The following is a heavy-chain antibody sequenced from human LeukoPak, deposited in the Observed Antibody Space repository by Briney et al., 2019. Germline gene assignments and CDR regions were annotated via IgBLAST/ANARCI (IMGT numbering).Heavy chain of an antibody. CDR2: IRSKTYGGTT. J-gene: IGHJ6*02. CDR3: TRGPILQWLYYGMDV. D-gene: IGHD5-24*01. Sequence: PGGSLRLSCTASGFTFCDHAMSWVRQAPGQGLEWVGFIRSKTYGGTTEYAASVKGRFTISRDDSKSIAYLQMNSLKAEDTAVYYCTRGPILQWLYYGMDVWGQGTTVTVSS. CDR1: GFTFCDHA. V-gene: IGHV3-49*04.